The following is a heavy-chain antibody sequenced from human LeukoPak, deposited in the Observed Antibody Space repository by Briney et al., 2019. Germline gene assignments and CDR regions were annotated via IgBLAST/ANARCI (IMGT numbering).Heavy chain of an antibody. J-gene: IGHJ4*02. V-gene: IGHV3-48*01. CDR2: MSSSSSTI. D-gene: IGHD3-10*01. CDR1: GXTFSSYT. Sequence: GGSLRLSCAASGXTFSSYTMSWVRQAPGKGLEWVSYMSSSSSTIYCADSVKGRFTISRHNSKNTLYLQMNSLRAEDTAVYYCARGTLLWFGEPYFDYWGQGTLVTVSS. CDR3: ARGTLLWFGEPYFDY.